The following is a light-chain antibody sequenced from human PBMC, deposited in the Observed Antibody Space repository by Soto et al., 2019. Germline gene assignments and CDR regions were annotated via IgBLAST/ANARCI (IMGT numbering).Light chain of an antibody. CDR1: QSVSSN. CDR2: GAS. V-gene: IGKV3-15*01. Sequence: EIVMTQSPATLSVSPGERATLSCRASQSVSSNLAWYQQKPGQAPRLLIYGASTRATGIPARFSGSGSGTEFTLTISSLQSEDFAVYYSQSAFTFGPGTKVDIK. J-gene: IGKJ3*01. CDR3: QSAFT.